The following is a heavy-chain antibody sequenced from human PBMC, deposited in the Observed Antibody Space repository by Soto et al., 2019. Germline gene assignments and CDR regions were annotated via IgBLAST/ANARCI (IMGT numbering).Heavy chain of an antibody. D-gene: IGHD6-13*01. J-gene: IGHJ4*02. CDR1: GFTFSSYA. V-gene: IGHV3-23*01. CDR2: ISGSGGST. Sequence: GGSLRLSCAASGFTFSSYAMSWVRQAPGKGLEWVSAISGSGGSTYYADSVKGRFTISRDNSKNTLYLQMNSLRAEDTAVYYCAKEEGIAAAGTGAEPFDYWGQGTLVTVSS. CDR3: AKEEGIAAAGTGAEPFDY.